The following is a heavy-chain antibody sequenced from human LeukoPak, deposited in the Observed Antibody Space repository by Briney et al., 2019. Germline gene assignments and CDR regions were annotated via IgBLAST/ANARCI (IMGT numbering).Heavy chain of an antibody. CDR3: ARGRQWLVLRGWFDP. J-gene: IGHJ5*02. CDR1: VGSLSGYY. D-gene: IGHD6-19*01. Sequence: SETLSLTCAVSVGSLSGYYWSWIRQPPGKGLEWIGEINHSGSTNYNPSLKSRLPISVDTSKNQFSLKLSSVTAADTAVYYCARGRQWLVLRGWFDPWGQGTLVTVSS. V-gene: IGHV4-34*01. CDR2: INHSGST.